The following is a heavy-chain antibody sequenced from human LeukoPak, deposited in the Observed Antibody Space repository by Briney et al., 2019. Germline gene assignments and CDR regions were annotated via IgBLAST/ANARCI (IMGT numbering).Heavy chain of an antibody. CDR2: INHSGTI. J-gene: IGHJ5*01. D-gene: IGHD7-27*01. Sequence: PSETLSLTCAVYGASFSYDYWSWIRQAPGKGPEWIGEINHSGTITYNPSLKSRVTISAEKSKSQFSLRLTSVTAADTAVYYCAKGVWAPRFDSWGQGTLVTVSS. V-gene: IGHV4-34*01. CDR3: AKGVWAPRFDS. CDR1: GASFSYDY.